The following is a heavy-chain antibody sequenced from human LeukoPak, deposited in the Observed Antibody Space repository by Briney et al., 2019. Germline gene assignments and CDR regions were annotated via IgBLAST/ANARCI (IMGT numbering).Heavy chain of an antibody. J-gene: IGHJ4*02. D-gene: IGHD3-10*01. V-gene: IGHV4-59*01. CDR1: GGSISSYY. CDR3: ARQGESSLASPFDY. Sequence: KTSETLSLTCTVSGGSISSYYWSWIRQPPGKGLEWIEYIYYSGSTNYNPSLKSRVTISVDTSKNQFSLKLSSVTAADTAVYYCARQGESSLASPFDYWGQGTLVTVSS. CDR2: IYYSGST.